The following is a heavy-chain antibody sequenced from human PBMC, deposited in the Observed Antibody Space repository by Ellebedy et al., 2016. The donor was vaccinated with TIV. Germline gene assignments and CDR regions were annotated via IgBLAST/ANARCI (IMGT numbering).Heavy chain of an antibody. Sequence: HTGGSLRLXXTASGFTFSNYWMHWVRQVPGKGLVWVARINNDGSTTTYADFVKGRFTVSRDNAKNTLYLQMNSLRAEDTAVYYCARDRGYDSYAYYWFWWFDPWGQGTLSPSPQ. CDR1: GFTFSNYW. V-gene: IGHV3-74*01. J-gene: IGHJ5*02. CDR2: INNDGSTT. CDR3: ARDRGYDSYAYYWFWWFDP. D-gene: IGHD3-22*01.